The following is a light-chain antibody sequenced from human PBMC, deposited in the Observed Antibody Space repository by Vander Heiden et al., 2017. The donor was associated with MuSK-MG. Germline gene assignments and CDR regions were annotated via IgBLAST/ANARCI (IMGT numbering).Light chain of an antibody. CDR2: EVS. J-gene: IGLJ1*01. CDR3: SSYRNSRILPYV. CDR1: SSDIGCYNY. V-gene: IGLV2-14*01. Sequence: QSALTQPASVSGSPGQSITISCTGTSSDIGCYNYVSWYPQPPGKVPKLMIYEVSNRPSGVSDRFSGSKAGNTASLSISGLQAEDEADYYCSSYRNSRILPYVFGTGTKVTVL.